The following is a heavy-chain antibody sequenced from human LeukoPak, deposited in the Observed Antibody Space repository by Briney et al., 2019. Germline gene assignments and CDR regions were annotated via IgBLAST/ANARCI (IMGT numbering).Heavy chain of an antibody. D-gene: IGHD3-10*01. V-gene: IGHV3-23*01. Sequence: GGSLRLSCAASGFTFSSYWMHWVRQAPGKGLEWVSSISGNDEGTYYADSVKGRFTISRDNSKNTLYLQMNSLRAEDTAVYYCAKRGPIYSASPGNYFDYWGQGTLVTVSS. J-gene: IGHJ4*02. CDR2: ISGNDEGT. CDR1: GFTFSSYW. CDR3: AKRGPIYSASPGNYFDY.